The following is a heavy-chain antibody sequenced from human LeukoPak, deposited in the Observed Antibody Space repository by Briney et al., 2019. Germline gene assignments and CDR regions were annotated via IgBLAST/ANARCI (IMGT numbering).Heavy chain of an antibody. V-gene: IGHV3-30*02. CDR1: GFTFSSYG. D-gene: IGHD3-9*01. CDR3: ARGQYFA. Sequence: GGSLRLSCAASGFTFSSYGMHWVRQAPGKGLEWVAFIRYDGTNKYYADSVKGRFTIFRDNSKNTLYLQMNSLRAEDTAVYYCARGQYFAWGQGTLVTVSS. J-gene: IGHJ5*02. CDR2: IRYDGTNK.